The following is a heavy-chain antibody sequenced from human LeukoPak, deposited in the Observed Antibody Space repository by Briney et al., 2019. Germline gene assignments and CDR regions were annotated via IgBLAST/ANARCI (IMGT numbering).Heavy chain of an antibody. CDR1: GFSFQTYA. CDR3: AKVAGNYYNFDY. CDR2: ISGNGDST. V-gene: IGHV3-23*01. Sequence: GGSLKLSCAASGFSFQTYAMSWVRQAPGKGLEWVSDISGNGDSTYYADSVRGRFTISRDNSKNTLFLQMDSLRAEDTAVYYCAKVAGNYYNFDYWGQGTLVTVSS. J-gene: IGHJ4*02. D-gene: IGHD3-10*01.